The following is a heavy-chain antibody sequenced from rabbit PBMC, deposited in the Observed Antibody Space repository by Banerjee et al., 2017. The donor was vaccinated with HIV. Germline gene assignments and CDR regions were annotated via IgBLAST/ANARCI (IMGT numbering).Heavy chain of an antibody. CDR1: GFDFSSSYC. J-gene: IGHJ4*01. D-gene: IGHD1-1*01. CDR2: IVGGSSGST. Sequence: QEQLVEYGGDLVQPEGSLTLTCKASGFDFSSSYCICWVRQVPGKGLEWIACIVGGSSGSTYYASWAKGRFTISKTSSTTVTLQMTSLTAADTATYFCARDGATSGYELVLWGPGTLVTVS. V-gene: IGHV1S45*01. CDR3: ARDGATSGYELVL.